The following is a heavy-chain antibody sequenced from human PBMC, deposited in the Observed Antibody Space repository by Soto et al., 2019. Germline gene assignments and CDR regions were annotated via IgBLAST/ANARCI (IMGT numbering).Heavy chain of an antibody. CDR2: IYHGGST. V-gene: IGHV4-4*02. J-gene: IGHJ6*02. Sequence: WTLVRQPPGKGLEWIGEIYHGGSTSYNPSLKSRVTLSLDKFKNHVSLNLTSVTAADTAVYHCATLSFSYGVEVWGPGTTV. CDR3: ATLSFSYGVEV.